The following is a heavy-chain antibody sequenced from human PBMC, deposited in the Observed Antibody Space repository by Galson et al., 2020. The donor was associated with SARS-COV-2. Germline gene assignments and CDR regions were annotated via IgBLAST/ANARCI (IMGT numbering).Heavy chain of an antibody. D-gene: IGHD3-22*01. J-gene: IGHJ6*02. CDR3: ARAEGVSPYYYDSSGSMNYYYYGMDV. CDR1: GYTFTGYY. Sequence: ASVKVSCKASGYTFTGYYMHWVRQAPGQGLEWMGWINPNSGGTNYAQKFQGWVTMTRDTSISTAYMELSRLRSDDTAMYYCARAEGVSPYYYDSSGSMNYYYYGMDVWGQGTTVTVSS. V-gene: IGHV1-2*04. CDR2: INPNSGGT.